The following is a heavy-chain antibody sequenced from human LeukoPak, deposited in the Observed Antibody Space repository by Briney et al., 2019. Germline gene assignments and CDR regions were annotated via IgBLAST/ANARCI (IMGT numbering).Heavy chain of an antibody. CDR1: GFTFSSYT. V-gene: IGHV3-23*01. J-gene: IGHJ4*02. D-gene: IGHD7-27*01. CDR2: TTTSDGNT. CDR3: AKDGGLWVSAHWGDS. Sequence: GGSLRLSCAASGFTFSSYTMSWVRQAPGKGLEWVSTTTTSDGNTYYADSVKGRFTVSRDNSKNTLYLQMNSLRAEDTAVYYCAKDGGLWVSAHWGDSWGRGTLVTVSS.